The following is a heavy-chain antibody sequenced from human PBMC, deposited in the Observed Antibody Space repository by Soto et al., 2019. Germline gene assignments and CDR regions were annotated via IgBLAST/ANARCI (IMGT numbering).Heavy chain of an antibody. CDR3: AADLPAGYSNFFDY. CDR2: IRSYPAGGTT. J-gene: IGHJ4*02. V-gene: IGHV3-15*07. CDR1: GLRFVDAW. Sequence: EVQVVESGGGLVKPGGSLRLSCAASGLRFVDAWMNWVRQAPGKGLEWVGRIRSYPAGGTTDYATPVKGRFSISRDESKNTVYLQMSSLKTDDTAVYYCAADLPAGYSNFFDYWGQGALVTVSS. D-gene: IGHD4-4*01.